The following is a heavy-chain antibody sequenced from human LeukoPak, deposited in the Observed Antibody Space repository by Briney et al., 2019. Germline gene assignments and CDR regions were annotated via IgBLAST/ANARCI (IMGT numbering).Heavy chain of an antibody. V-gene: IGHV4-39*01. CDR3: ARTDATMVTYYYYYMDV. CDR2: IYYSGST. CDR1: GVSISSSSYY. D-gene: IGHD5-18*01. J-gene: IGHJ6*03. Sequence: SETLSLTCSVSGVSISSSSYYWGWIRQPPGKGLEWIGSIYYSGSTYYNSSPKSRVTISVDTSKNQFSLKLSSVTAADTAVYYCARTDATMVTYYYYYMDVWGKGTTVTVSS.